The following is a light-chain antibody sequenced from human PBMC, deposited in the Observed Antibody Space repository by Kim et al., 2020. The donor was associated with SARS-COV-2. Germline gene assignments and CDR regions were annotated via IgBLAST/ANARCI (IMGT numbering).Light chain of an antibody. J-gene: IGKJ4*01. Sequence: LSPGERAPLSCRASQSVSNRYLAWFQQKPGQAPRLLIYGASSRATGIPDRFSGGGSGTDFTLTISRLEPEDFAVYFCHQFGNSPTFGGGTKVDIK. CDR1: QSVSNRY. CDR3: HQFGNSPT. V-gene: IGKV3-20*01. CDR2: GAS.